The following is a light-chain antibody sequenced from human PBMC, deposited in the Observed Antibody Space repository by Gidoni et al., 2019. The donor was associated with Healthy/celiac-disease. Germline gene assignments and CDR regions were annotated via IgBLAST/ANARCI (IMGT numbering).Light chain of an antibody. J-gene: IGKJ4*01. CDR1: QRVSSN. V-gene: IGKV3-15*01. CDR2: GAS. Sequence: EIVMTQSPATLSVSPGERATLSCRASQRVSSNLAWYQQKPGQAPRLLLYGASPSATCIPARFRCSGAGTTFPPPTSSLQSAEFSVYYCPQHNNWPLTFGGGTKVEIK. CDR3: PQHNNWPLT.